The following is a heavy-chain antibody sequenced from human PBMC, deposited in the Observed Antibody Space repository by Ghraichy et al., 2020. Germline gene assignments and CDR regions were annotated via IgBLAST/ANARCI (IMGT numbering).Heavy chain of an antibody. Sequence: ESLNISCTVSGGSINNYYWSWIRQPPGKGLEWIGCIYYSGSTKYNPSLKSRVTISVDTSKNQFSLRVSSVTAADTAVYYCAKNLAGWWFDPWGQGTLVTVAS. V-gene: IGHV4-59*01. CDR1: GGSINNYY. J-gene: IGHJ5*02. CDR2: IYYSGST. D-gene: IGHD6-19*01. CDR3: AKNLAGWWFDP.